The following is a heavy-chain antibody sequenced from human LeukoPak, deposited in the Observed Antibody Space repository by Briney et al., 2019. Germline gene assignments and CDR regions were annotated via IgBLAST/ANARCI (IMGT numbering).Heavy chain of an antibody. CDR3: ARGSQVHYYDSSGYQHYYYYMDV. V-gene: IGHV3-21*01. CDR1: GFTFSNNFNTYN. J-gene: IGHJ6*03. D-gene: IGHD3-22*01. Sequence: GGSLRLSCAASGFTFSNNFNTYNMNWVRQAPGKGLEWVSSISSSGTYIYYADSEKGRFTISRDNAENSLYLQMNSLRAEDAALYYCARGSQVHYYDSSGYQHYYYYMDVWGVGTTVTVSS. CDR2: ISSSGTYI.